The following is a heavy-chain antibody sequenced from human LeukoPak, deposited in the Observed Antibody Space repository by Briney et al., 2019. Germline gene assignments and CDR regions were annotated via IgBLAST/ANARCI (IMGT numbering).Heavy chain of an antibody. CDR2: IYCSGST. CDR1: GGSISSSSYY. Sequence: SETLSLTCTVSGGSISSSSYYWGWIRPPPGQGLEWIGSIYCSGSTYYNPSLKGRVTISVDTSKNQFSLKLSSVTAADTAVYYCASPPYEYYDSSGYYDRWAFDIWGQGTMVTVSS. V-gene: IGHV4-39*07. CDR3: ASPPYEYYDSSGYYDRWAFDI. J-gene: IGHJ3*02. D-gene: IGHD3-22*01.